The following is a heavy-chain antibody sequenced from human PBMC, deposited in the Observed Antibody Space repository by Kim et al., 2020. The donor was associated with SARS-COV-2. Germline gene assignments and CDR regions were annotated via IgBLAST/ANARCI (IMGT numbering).Heavy chain of an antibody. CDR1: GYTFTSYY. J-gene: IGHJ4*02. Sequence: ASVKVSCKASGYTFTSYYMHWVRQAPGQGLEWMGIINPSGGSTSYAQKFQGRVTMTRDTSTSTVYMELSSLRSEDTAVYYCARDTGYYDSSGLFDYWGQGTLVTVSS. CDR3: ARDTGYYDSSGLFDY. V-gene: IGHV1-46*01. D-gene: IGHD3-22*01. CDR2: INPSGGST.